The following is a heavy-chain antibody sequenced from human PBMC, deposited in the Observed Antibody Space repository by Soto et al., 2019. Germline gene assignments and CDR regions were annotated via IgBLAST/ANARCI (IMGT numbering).Heavy chain of an antibody. D-gene: IGHD2-15*01. CDR1: GYTFTSYG. J-gene: IGHJ4*02. CDR2: ISAYNGNT. CDR3: ATSNCSGGSCYSDCFDS. Sequence: QVQLVQSGAEVKKPGASVKVSCKTSGYTFTSYGISWVRQAPGQGLEWMGWISAYNGNTNCAQKLQGRVTMTTDTSTSTAYMELRSLRSADTAVYYCATSNCSGGSCYSDCFDSWGQGTLVTVSS. V-gene: IGHV1-18*01.